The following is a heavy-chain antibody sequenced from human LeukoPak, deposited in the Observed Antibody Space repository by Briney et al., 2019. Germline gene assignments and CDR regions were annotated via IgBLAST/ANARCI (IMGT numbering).Heavy chain of an antibody. V-gene: IGHV4-61*02. Sequence: SQTLSLTCTVSGGSISSGSYYLSWIRQPAGKGLEWIGRIYTSGSTNYNPFLKSRVTISVETSKNQFSLKLSSVTAADTAVYYCARDGSGSYYNSHDAFDIWGQGTMVTVSS. CDR3: ARDGSGSYYNSHDAFDI. CDR1: GGSISSGSYY. D-gene: IGHD3-10*01. J-gene: IGHJ3*02. CDR2: IYTSGST.